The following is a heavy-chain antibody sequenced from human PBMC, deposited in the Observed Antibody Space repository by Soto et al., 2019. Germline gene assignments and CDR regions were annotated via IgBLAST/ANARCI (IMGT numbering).Heavy chain of an antibody. CDR1: GFTFSSYG. CDR3: EKSVVPAAQTLPKTYYYGMDV. Sequence: GGSLRLSCAASGFTFSSYGMHWVRQAPGKGLEWVAVISYDGSNKYYADSVKGRFTISRDNSKNTLYLQMNSLRAEDTAVYYCEKSVVPAAQTLPKTYYYGMDVGGQGTTVTVSS. V-gene: IGHV3-30*18. CDR2: ISYDGSNK. J-gene: IGHJ6*02. D-gene: IGHD2-2*01.